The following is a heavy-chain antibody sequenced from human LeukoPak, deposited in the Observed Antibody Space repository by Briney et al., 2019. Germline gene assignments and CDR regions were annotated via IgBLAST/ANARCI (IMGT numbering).Heavy chain of an antibody. Sequence: SETLSLTCAVYGGSFSGYYWSWIRQPPGKGLEWIGEINHSGSTNYNPSLKSRVTISVDTSKNQFALQLNSVTPEDTAVYYCARGSNDYRDYSFDSWGQGTLVTVSS. CDR1: GGSFSGYY. V-gene: IGHV4-34*01. D-gene: IGHD4-17*01. CDR3: ARGSNDYRDYSFDS. CDR2: INHSGST. J-gene: IGHJ4*02.